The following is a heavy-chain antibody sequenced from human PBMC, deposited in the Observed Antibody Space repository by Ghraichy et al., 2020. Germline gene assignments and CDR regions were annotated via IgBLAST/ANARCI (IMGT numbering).Heavy chain of an antibody. CDR3: ARTYYYDSSGYGFYYYYMDV. V-gene: IGHV4-4*07. Sequence: SETLSLTCTVSGGSISSYYWSWIRQSAGKGLEWIGRIYTSGSTNYNPSLKSRVTMSVDTSKNQFSLKLSSVTAADTAVYYCARTYYYDSSGYGFYYYYMDVWGKGTTVTVSS. D-gene: IGHD3-22*01. CDR1: GGSISSYY. CDR2: IYTSGST. J-gene: IGHJ6*03.